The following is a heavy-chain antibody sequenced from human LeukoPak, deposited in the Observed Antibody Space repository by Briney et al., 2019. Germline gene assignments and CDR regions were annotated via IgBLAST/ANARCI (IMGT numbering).Heavy chain of an antibody. CDR1: GYTFTGSY. CDR2: INPNSGGT. D-gene: IGHD2-15*01. J-gene: IGHJ4*02. Sequence: ASVKVSCKASGYTFTGSYIHWVRQAPGQGLEWMGWINPNSGGTSSAQKFQGRVTMTRDTSVSTAYMELSSLRSDDTALYYYARETGYCSGGRCYFIYWGQGTLVTVSS. V-gene: IGHV1-2*02. CDR3: ARETGYCSGGRCYFIY.